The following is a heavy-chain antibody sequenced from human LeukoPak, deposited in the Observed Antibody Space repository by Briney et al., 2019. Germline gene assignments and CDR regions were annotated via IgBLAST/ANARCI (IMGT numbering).Heavy chain of an antibody. CDR1: GGSFSGYY. Sequence: SETLSLTCAVYGGSFSGYYWSWIRQPPGKGLEWIGEINHSGSTNYNPSLKSRVTMSVDTSKNQFSLKLSSVTAADTAVYYCARVVTTFTFDPWGQGTLVTVSS. CDR2: INHSGST. D-gene: IGHD4-11*01. CDR3: ARVVTTFTFDP. V-gene: IGHV4-34*01. J-gene: IGHJ5*02.